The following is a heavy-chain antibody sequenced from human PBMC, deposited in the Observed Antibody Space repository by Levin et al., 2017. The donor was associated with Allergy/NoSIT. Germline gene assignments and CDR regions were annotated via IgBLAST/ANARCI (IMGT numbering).Heavy chain of an antibody. J-gene: IGHJ3*02. Sequence: KPSETLSLTCTVSGGSVSSTTCYWGWIRQPPGKGLEWIGSIYYSGRTQYNPSLKSRVTISVDTYKNQFSLKLTSVTAADTAIYYCARDERGGPSDDAFEIWGQGTMVTVSS. CDR2: IYYSGRT. CDR3: ARDERGGPSDDAFEI. V-gene: IGHV4-39*07. CDR1: GGSVSSTTCY. D-gene: IGHD3-10*01.